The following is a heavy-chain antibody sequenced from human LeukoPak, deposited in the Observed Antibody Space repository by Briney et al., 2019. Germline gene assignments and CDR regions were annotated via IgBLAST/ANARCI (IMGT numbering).Heavy chain of an antibody. Sequence: GGSLRLSCAASGFTFSSNYMSWVRQAPGKGLEWVSVIYSGGSTYYADSVKGRFTISRDNSKNTLYLQMNSLRAEDTAVYYCARGHCSSTSCYDVWGQGTTVTVSS. CDR1: GFTFSSNY. J-gene: IGHJ6*02. D-gene: IGHD2-2*01. CDR2: IYSGGST. V-gene: IGHV3-53*01. CDR3: ARGHCSSTSCYDV.